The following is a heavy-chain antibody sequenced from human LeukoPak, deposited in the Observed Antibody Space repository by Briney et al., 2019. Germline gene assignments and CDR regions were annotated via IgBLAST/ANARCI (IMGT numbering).Heavy chain of an antibody. D-gene: IGHD3-3*01. CDR3: ARDVWTGVAVIDY. Sequence: GGSLRLSCVASGFTFSSCWMTWVRQAPGKGLEWLANIKEDGSIQYYLDSVRGRFTISRDNAKTSVYLQLNSLRADDTAVYYCARDVWTGVAVIDYWGQGTLVTVSS. CDR2: IKEDGSIQ. CDR1: GFTFSSCW. V-gene: IGHV3-7*01. J-gene: IGHJ4*02.